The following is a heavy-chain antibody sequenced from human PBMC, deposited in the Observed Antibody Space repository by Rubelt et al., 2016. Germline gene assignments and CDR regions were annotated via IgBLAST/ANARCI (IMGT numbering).Heavy chain of an antibody. CDR1: GGTFSSYA. CDR2: IIPIFGTA. CDR3: AAGLRTDRTSHYGMDV. J-gene: IGHJ6*02. Sequence: QVQLVQSGAEVKKPGSSVKVSCKASGGTFSSYAISWVRQAPGQGLEWMGGIIPIFGTANYAQKFQGRVTITADKAPSTAYMELSSLRSEDTAVYYCAAGLRTDRTSHYGMDVWGQGTTVTVSS. V-gene: IGHV1-69*06. D-gene: IGHD3/OR15-3a*01.